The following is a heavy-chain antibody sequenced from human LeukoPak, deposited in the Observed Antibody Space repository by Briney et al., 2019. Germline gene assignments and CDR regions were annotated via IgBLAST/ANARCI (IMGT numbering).Heavy chain of an antibody. CDR2: INPNSGGT. J-gene: IGHJ4*02. CDR3: ASALYCSGGSCYDY. CDR1: GYTFTGYY. D-gene: IGHD2-15*01. V-gene: IGHV1-2*02. Sequence: ASVKVSSKASGYTFTGYYMHWVRQAPGQGLEWMGWINPNSGGTNYAQKFQGRVTMTRETSISTAYMELSRLRSDDTAVYFCASALYCSGGSCYDYWGQGTLVTVSS.